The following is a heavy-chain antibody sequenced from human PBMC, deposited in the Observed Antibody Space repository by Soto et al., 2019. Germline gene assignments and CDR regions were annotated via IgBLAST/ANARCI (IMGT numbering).Heavy chain of an antibody. V-gene: IGHV1-18*01. CDR1: GYTFTSYG. Sequence: QVQLVQSGAEVKKPGASVKVSCKASGYTFTSYGISWVRQAPGQGLEWMGWISAYNGNTNYAQKLQGRVTMTTDTSTSTAYMELRSLRSDDTAVYYCARDRHTYYYDSSVPGDFAPDAFDIWGQGTMVTVSS. D-gene: IGHD3-22*01. CDR2: ISAYNGNT. CDR3: ARDRHTYYYDSSVPGDFAPDAFDI. J-gene: IGHJ3*02.